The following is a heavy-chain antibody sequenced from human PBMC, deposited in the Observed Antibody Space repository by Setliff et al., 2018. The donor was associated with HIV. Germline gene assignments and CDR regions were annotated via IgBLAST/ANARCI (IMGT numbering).Heavy chain of an antibody. CDR3: ARETMYDSRGYLSHYFDY. V-gene: IGHV3-11*04. J-gene: IGHJ4*02. D-gene: IGHD3-22*01. Sequence: PGGSLRLSCAASGISFNDYYMYWIRQAPGKGLEWVSCISGSSNTIHYADSVKGRFTISRDNAKKSLYLEMSNLKVEDTAVYYCARETMYDSRGYLSHYFDYWGQGTPVTVSS. CDR2: ISGSSNTI. CDR1: GISFNDYY.